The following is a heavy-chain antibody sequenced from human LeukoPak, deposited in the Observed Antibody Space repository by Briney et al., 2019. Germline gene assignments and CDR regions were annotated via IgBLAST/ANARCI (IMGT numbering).Heavy chain of an antibody. J-gene: IGHJ4*02. V-gene: IGHV3-23*01. D-gene: IGHD2-15*01. CDR3: ARDVGPYYFDY. Sequence: GGSLRLSCAASGFTFSSYAMSWFRQAPGKGLEWVSAIGSGGGSIYYADSVKGRFTISRDNSKSTLLLQMNSLRAEDSAVHYCARDVGPYYFDYWGQGTLVTVSS. CDR1: GFTFSSYA. CDR2: IGSGGGSI.